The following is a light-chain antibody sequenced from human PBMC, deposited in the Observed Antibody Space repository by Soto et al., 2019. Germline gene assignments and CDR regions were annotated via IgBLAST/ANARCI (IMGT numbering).Light chain of an antibody. CDR2: EVS. J-gene: IGLJ1*01. CDR1: SNDVGVYNY. CDR3: SSYTSTSTPYV. V-gene: IGLV2-14*01. Sequence: GASNDVGVYNYVSWYQHHSGKAPKLIIYEVSNRPSGVSDRFSGSKSGKTASLTISGLQAEDEADYYCSSYTSTSTPYVFGSGTKVTVL.